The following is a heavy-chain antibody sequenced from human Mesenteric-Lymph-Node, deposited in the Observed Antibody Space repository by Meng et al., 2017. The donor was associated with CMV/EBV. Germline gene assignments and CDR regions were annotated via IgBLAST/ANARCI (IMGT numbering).Heavy chain of an antibody. J-gene: IGHJ4*02. CDR3: ARQLINSSSWQFDY. CDR2: IYYRGST. D-gene: IGHD6-13*01. Sequence: GSLRLSCTVSGGSISNFYWSWIRQPPGKGLEWIGYIYYRGSTSYNPSLKSRVTISVDTSKNQFSLKLSSVTDADTAVYYWARQLINSSSWQFDYWGQGTLVTVSS. V-gene: IGHV4-59*08. CDR1: GGSISNFY.